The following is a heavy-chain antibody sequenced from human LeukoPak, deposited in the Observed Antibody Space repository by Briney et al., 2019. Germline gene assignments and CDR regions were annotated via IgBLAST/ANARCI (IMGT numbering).Heavy chain of an antibody. Sequence: PGGSLRLSCAASGFTFSSYAMHWVRQAPGKGLEWVAFIRYDGSNKYYADSVKGRFTISRDNSKNTLYLQMNSLRAEDTAVYYCAKFTTYYYDSSGPNGGQGTLVTVSS. CDR2: IRYDGSNK. J-gene: IGHJ4*02. CDR3: AKFTTYYYDSSGPN. CDR1: GFTFSSYA. D-gene: IGHD3-22*01. V-gene: IGHV3-30*02.